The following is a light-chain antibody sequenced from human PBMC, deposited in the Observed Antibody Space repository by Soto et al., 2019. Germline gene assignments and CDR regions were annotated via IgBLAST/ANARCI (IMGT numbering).Light chain of an antibody. CDR2: DAS. CDR3: QQYTNWPPIT. J-gene: IGKJ5*01. CDR1: QSVSSS. V-gene: IGKV3-15*01. Sequence: EIVMTQSPATLSVSPGERATLSCRASQSVSSSLAWFQQKPGQAPRLLIYDASTRATGIPARFSGSGSGTEFTLTISSLQSEDFEIYYCQQYTNWPPITFGQGTRLEIK.